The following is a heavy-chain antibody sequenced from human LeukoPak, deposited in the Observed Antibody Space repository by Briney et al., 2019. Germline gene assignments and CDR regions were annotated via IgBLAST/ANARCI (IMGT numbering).Heavy chain of an antibody. J-gene: IGHJ4*02. CDR3: ARDQTVYYDFWSGYSHFDY. CDR2: ISSSSSTI. D-gene: IGHD3-3*01. CDR1: GFTFSSYS. Sequence: TGGSLRLSCAASGFTFSSYSMNWVRQAPGKGLEWVSYISSSSSTIYYADSVKGRFTISRDNAKNSLYLQMNSLRAEDTAVYYCARDQTVYYDFWSGYSHFDYWGQGTLVTVSS. V-gene: IGHV3-48*01.